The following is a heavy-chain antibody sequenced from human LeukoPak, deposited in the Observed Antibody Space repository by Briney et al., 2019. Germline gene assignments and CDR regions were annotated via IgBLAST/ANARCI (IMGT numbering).Heavy chain of an antibody. Sequence: ASVKVSCKASGYTFTSYDINWVRQATGQGLEWMGWMNPNSGNTGYAQKFQGRVTMTWNTSISTAYMELSSLRSEDTAVYYCASAGAWSGSFDYWGQGTLVTVSS. V-gene: IGHV1-8*01. J-gene: IGHJ4*02. D-gene: IGHD3-3*01. CDR3: ASAGAWSGSFDY. CDR2: MNPNSGNT. CDR1: GYTFTSYD.